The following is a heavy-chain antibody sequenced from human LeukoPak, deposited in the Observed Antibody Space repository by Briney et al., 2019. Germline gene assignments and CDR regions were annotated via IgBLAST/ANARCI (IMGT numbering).Heavy chain of an antibody. D-gene: IGHD6-13*01. CDR2: VNRSGNS. CDR3: ARKIYRGLRAAAAGFFDS. Sequence: SETLSLTCAVYGRSFSSYYWSWIRQPPGQGLEWIGEVNRSGNSNYNPSLKSRVTISVDTSKNQISLKLSSVTAADTAVYYCARKIYRGLRAAAAGFFDSWGQGTLVTVSS. CDR1: GRSFSSYY. V-gene: IGHV4-34*01. J-gene: IGHJ4*02.